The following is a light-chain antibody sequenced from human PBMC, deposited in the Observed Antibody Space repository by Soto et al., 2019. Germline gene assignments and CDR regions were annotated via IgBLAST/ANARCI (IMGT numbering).Light chain of an antibody. Sequence: QSALTQPPSASGSPGQSVTISCSGTDRDVGKYNYVSWYQQHPGTAPKVLTYEVRKRPSGVPDRFSASKTGNTASLTVSGLQDDDEADYYCSSYAGDNTYVFGSGTKVTVL. V-gene: IGLV2-8*01. CDR1: DRDVGKYNY. J-gene: IGLJ1*01. CDR2: EVR. CDR3: SSYAGDNTYV.